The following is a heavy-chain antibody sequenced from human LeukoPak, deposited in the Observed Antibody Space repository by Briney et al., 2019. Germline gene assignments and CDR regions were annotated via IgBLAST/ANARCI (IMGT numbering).Heavy chain of an antibody. J-gene: IGHJ4*02. Sequence: QPGASLRPSCAASGFTFSNYAMSWVRQAPGKGLEWVSAISGRGGSTFYADSVKGRFTISRDNSRNTLYLQLNSLRAEDTAVYYCAIEVPGNFDYWGQGTLVTVSS. CDR1: GFTFSNYA. V-gene: IGHV3-23*01. CDR2: ISGRGGST. D-gene: IGHD1-26*01. CDR3: AIEVPGNFDY.